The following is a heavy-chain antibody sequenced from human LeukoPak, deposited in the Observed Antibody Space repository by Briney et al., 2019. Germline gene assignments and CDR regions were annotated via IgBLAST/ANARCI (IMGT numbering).Heavy chain of an antibody. CDR3: ARGRWAVAGTYFDY. V-gene: IGHV4-34*01. Sequence: SETLSLTCAVYGGSFSGYYWSWIRQPPGKGLEWIGEINHSGSTNYNPSLKSRVTISVDTSKNQFSLKLSSVTAADTAVHYCARGRWAVAGTYFDYWGQGTLVTVSS. CDR2: INHSGST. D-gene: IGHD6-19*01. J-gene: IGHJ4*02. CDR1: GGSFSGYY.